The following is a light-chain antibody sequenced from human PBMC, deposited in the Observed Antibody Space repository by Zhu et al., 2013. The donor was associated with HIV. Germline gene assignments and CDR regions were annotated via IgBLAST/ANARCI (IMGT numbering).Light chain of an antibody. Sequence: QSVLTQPPSVSAAPGQKVTISCSGSNSNIGNNYVSWYQHLPGTAPKLLIYDIEKRPSGIPDRFSGSKSGTSATLGITGLQTGDEADYYCGTWDSSLSDYVFGTGTRVTVL. CDR1: NSNIGNNY. J-gene: IGLJ1*01. V-gene: IGLV1-51*01. CDR2: DIE. CDR3: GTWDSSLSDYV.